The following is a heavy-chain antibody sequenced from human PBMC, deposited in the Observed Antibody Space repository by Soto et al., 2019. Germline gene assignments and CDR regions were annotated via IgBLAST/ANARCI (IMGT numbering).Heavy chain of an antibody. J-gene: IGHJ6*02. Sequence: PGGSMRLSCAASGFTFSSYGMHWVRQAPGKGLEWVAVIWYDGSNKYYADSVKGRFTISRDNSKNTLYLQMNSLRAEDTAVYYCARSGTQPHNYDFWSGYYYYGMDVWGQGTTATVSS. CDR2: IWYDGSNK. CDR1: GFTFSSYG. V-gene: IGHV3-33*01. D-gene: IGHD3-3*01. CDR3: ARSGTQPHNYDFWSGYYYYGMDV.